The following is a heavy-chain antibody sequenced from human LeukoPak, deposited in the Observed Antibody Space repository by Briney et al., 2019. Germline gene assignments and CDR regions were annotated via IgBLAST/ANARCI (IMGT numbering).Heavy chain of an antibody. Sequence: SETLSLTCTVSGGSISSGDYYWSWIRQPPGKGLEWIGYIYYSGSTYYNPSLKSRVTISVDTSKNQFSLKLSSVTAADTAVYYCARVPYDFWSGHTPQFDYWGQGTLVTVSS. J-gene: IGHJ4*02. CDR2: IYYSGST. D-gene: IGHD3-3*01. V-gene: IGHV4-30-4*01. CDR3: ARVPYDFWSGHTPQFDY. CDR1: GGSISSGDYY.